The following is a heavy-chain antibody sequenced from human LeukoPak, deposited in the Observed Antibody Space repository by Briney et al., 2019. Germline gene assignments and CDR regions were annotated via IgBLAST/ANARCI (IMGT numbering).Heavy chain of an antibody. J-gene: IGHJ5*02. V-gene: IGHV3-7*01. Sequence: GGSLRLSRAASGFTISDYWMTWVRQAPGKGLEWVANIKQDGSEKTHVDSVKGRFTISRDNAKNSIFLQMNSLRVEDMAMYYCVRDGGTDWYDPWGQGTLVSVSS. CDR3: VRDGGTDWYDP. CDR1: GFTISDYW. CDR2: IKQDGSEK. D-gene: IGHD3-16*01.